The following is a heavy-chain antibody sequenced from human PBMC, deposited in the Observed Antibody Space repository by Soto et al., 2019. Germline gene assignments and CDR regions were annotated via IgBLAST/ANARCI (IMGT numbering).Heavy chain of an antibody. CDR3: ARGWEEGYCSSTSCFAFDI. V-gene: IGHV4-59*01. J-gene: IGHJ3*02. CDR1: GGSISSYY. CDR2: IYYSGST. D-gene: IGHD2-2*01. Sequence: QVQLQESGPGLVEPSETLSLTCTVSGGSISSYYWSWIRQPPGKGLEWIGYIYYSGSTNYNPSLKSRVTISVDTSKNQFSLKLSSVTAADTAVYYCARGWEEGYCSSTSCFAFDIWGQGTMVTVSS.